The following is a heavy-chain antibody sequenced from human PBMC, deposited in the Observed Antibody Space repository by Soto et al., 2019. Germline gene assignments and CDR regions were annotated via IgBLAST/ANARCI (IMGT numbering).Heavy chain of an antibody. CDR3: AKDGNPIPYLTGYYRLGWFDP. CDR2: ISGSGGST. CDR1: GFTFSSYA. D-gene: IGHD3-9*01. V-gene: IGHV3-23*01. Sequence: GGSLRLSCAASGFTFSSYAMSWVRQAPGKGLEWVSAISGSGGSTYYADSVKGRFTISRDDSKNTLYLQMNSLRAEDTAVYYCAKDGNPIPYLTGYYRLGWFDPWGQGTLVTVSS. J-gene: IGHJ5*02.